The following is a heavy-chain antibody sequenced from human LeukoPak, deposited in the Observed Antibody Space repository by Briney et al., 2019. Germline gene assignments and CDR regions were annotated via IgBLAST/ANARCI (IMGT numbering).Heavy chain of an antibody. V-gene: IGHV3-21*01. CDR2: ISSSGSYI. Sequence: PGGSLRLSCAASGFTFSSYSMNWVRQGPGKGLEWVSSISSSGSYIYYADSVKGRFTISRDNAKNSLYLQMNSLRAEDTAVYYCARGRITIFPVGAFDIWGQGTMVTVSS. CDR3: ARGRITIFPVGAFDI. CDR1: GFTFSSYS. D-gene: IGHD3-9*01. J-gene: IGHJ3*02.